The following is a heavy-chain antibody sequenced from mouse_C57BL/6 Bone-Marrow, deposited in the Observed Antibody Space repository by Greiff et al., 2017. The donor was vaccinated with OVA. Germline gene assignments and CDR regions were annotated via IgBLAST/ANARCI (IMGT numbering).Heavy chain of an antibody. CDR2: IDPENGDT. J-gene: IGHJ3*01. Sequence: VQLQQSGAELVRPGASVKLSCTASGFNIKDDYMHWVKQRPEQGLEWIGWIDPENGDTEYASKFQGKATITADTSSNTAYLQLSSLTSEDTAVYYCTTALYYDSSYPFAYWGQGTLVTVSA. CDR1: GFNIKDDY. V-gene: IGHV14-4*01. D-gene: IGHD1-1*01. CDR3: TTALYYDSSYPFAY.